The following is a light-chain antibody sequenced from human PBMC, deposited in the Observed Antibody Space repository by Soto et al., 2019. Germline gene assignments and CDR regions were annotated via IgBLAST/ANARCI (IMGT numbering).Light chain of an antibody. V-gene: IGKV3-11*01. J-gene: IGKJ5*01. CDR1: QSVSSSY. CDR3: QQRSNWLSIT. Sequence: EMVLTQSPATLSSSPGETATLSCRASQSVSSSYLAWYQQKPGQAPRLLIYGASNRATGIPARFSGSGSGTDFTLTISSLEPEDFAVYYCQQRSNWLSITFGQGTRLEIK. CDR2: GAS.